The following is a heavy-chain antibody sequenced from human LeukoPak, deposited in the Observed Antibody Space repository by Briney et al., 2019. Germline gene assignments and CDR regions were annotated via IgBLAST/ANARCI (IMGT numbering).Heavy chain of an antibody. J-gene: IGHJ4*02. D-gene: IGHD3-10*01. CDR3: AKDPYYYGSGSYPRLDY. CDR1: GFTFSSYG. CDR2: ISGSGGST. V-gene: IGHV3-23*01. Sequence: GGTLRLSCAASGFTFSSYGMSWVRQAPGKGLEWVSAISGSGGSTYYADSVKGRFTISRDNSKNTLYLQMNSLRAEDTAVYYCAKDPYYYGSGSYPRLDYWGQGTLVTVSS.